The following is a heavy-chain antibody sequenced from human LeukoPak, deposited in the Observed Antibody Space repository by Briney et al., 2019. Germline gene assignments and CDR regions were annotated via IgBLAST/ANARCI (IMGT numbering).Heavy chain of an antibody. J-gene: IGHJ5*02. CDR1: GGSISSYY. V-gene: IGHV4-4*07. CDR2: IYTSGST. Sequence: SETLSLTCTVSGGSISSYYWSWIRQPAGKGLEWIGRIYTSGSTNYNPSLKSRVTMSVDTSKNQFSLKLSSVTAADTAVYYCARAITYYGSYNWFDPWGQGTLVTVSS. CDR3: ARAITYYGSYNWFDP. D-gene: IGHD3-3*01.